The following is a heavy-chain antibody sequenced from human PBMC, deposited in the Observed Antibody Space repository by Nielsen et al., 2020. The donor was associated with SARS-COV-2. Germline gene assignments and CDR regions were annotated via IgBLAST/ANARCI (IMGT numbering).Heavy chain of an antibody. CDR3: TGGYDSSGYYYYYYMGV. Sequence: SCAASGFTVSSNYMSWVRQAPGKGLEWVSVIYSGGSTYYADSVKGRFTISRDNSKNTLYLQMNSLRAEDTAVYYCTGGYDSSGYYYYYYMGVWGKGTTVTVSS. CDR2: IYSGGST. CDR1: GFTVSSNY. J-gene: IGHJ6*03. V-gene: IGHV3-66*01. D-gene: IGHD5-12*01.